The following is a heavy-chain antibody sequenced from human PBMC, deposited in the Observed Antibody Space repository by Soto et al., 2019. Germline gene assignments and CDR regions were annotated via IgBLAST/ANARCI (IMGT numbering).Heavy chain of an antibody. CDR2: ISSNGGTT. V-gene: IGHV3-64*01. CDR1: GFTFSSYD. Sequence: EVQLAESGGGMVQPGGSLRLSCVASGFTFSSYDMHWVRQAPGKGLEYVSSISSNGGTTYYGNSVKGRFTISRDNSKNTLYFQMGSLRAEDRAVYYCVSRVSGNYDYWGQGTLVTVSS. D-gene: IGHD1-7*01. CDR3: VSRVSGNYDY. J-gene: IGHJ4*02.